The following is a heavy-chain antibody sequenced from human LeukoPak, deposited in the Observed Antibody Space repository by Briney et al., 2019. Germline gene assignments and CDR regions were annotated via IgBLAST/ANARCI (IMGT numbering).Heavy chain of an antibody. CDR2: ISGSGGST. V-gene: IGHV3-23*01. CDR1: GFTFSDYY. J-gene: IGHJ3*02. Sequence: GGSLRLSCAASGFTFSDYYMSWIRQAPGKGLEWVSAISGSGGSTYYADSVKGRFTISRDNSKNTLYLQMNSLRAEDTAVYYCAKGLVGATHSDAFDIWGQGTMVTVSS. CDR3: AKGLVGATHSDAFDI. D-gene: IGHD1-26*01.